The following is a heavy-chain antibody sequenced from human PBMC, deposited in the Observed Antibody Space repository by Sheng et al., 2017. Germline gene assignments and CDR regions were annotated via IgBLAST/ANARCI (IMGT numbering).Heavy chain of an antibody. J-gene: IGHJ6*02. Sequence: QVQLQQWGAGLLKASETLSLTCAVYGGSFSGYYWSWIRQPPGKGLEWIGEINHSGSTNYNPSLKSRVTISVDTSKNQFSLKLSSVTAADTAVYYCARHYGHYGMDVWGQGTRVTVSS. CDR2: INHSGST. V-gene: IGHV4-34*01. CDR3: ARHYGHYGMDV. D-gene: IGHD3-16*01. CDR1: GGSFSGYY.